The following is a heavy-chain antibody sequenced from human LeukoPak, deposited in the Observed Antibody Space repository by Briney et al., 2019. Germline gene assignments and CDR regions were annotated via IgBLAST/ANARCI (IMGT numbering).Heavy chain of an antibody. CDR2: IHHSGNT. Sequence: NASETLSLTCTVSGRSISSSYWSWVRQSPGKGLEWIGYIHHSGNTNSSPPLKSRVTISVDTPNNQFSLKLNSVTAADTAVYYCVRWQYCGGNCFFSAFDIWGQGTMVTVSS. D-gene: IGHD2-21*01. V-gene: IGHV4-59*01. J-gene: IGHJ3*02. CDR3: VRWQYCGGNCFFSAFDI. CDR1: GRSISSSY.